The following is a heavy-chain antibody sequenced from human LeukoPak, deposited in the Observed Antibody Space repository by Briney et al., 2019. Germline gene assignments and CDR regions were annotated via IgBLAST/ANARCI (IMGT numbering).Heavy chain of an antibody. V-gene: IGHV3-11*06. J-gene: IGHJ3*02. Sequence: PGGSLRLSCAASGFTFSDYYMSWIRQAPGKGLEWVSYISSSSSYTNYADSVKGRFTISRDNAKNTVYLQMDSLRPEDTAVCYCARARGTTGTTRIAFDIWGKGTMVTVSS. CDR2: ISSSSSYT. CDR1: GFTFSDYY. D-gene: IGHD1-1*01. CDR3: ARARGTTGTTRIAFDI.